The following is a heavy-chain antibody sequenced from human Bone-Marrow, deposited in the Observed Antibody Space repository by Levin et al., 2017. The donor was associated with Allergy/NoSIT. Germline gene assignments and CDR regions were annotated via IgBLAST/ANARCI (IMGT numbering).Heavy chain of an antibody. V-gene: IGHV4-59*01. CDR2: FYDSEGT. CDR1: GDSISDYY. D-gene: IGHD3-16*02. J-gene: IGHJ4*02. CDR3: ARGVKTFGGVIGKTDY. Sequence: SETLSLTCTVSGDSISDYYWSWIRQTPGKGLEWIGYFYDSEGTNYNPSLKSRLTISLDTSKKQVSLKLRSVTAADTAVYYCARGVKTFGGVIGKTDYWGQGTLVTVSS.